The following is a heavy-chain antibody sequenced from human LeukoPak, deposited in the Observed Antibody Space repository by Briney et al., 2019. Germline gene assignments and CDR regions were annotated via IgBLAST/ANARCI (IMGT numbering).Heavy chain of an antibody. D-gene: IGHD3-10*01. CDR3: ARHVDYYNGLDY. J-gene: IGHJ4*02. CDR2: IYPADSDS. Sequence: GESLKISCQASGYTFIDYWIGWVRQMPGKGPEWMGIIYPADSDSRYSPSFQGQVTISADKSTTTAYLQWSSLKASDSAMYYCARHVDYYNGLDYWGQGTLVIVSS. CDR1: GYTFIDYW. V-gene: IGHV5-51*01.